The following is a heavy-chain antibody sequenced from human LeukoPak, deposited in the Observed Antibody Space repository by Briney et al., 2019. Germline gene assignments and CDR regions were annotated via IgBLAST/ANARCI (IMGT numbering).Heavy chain of an antibody. Sequence: SEPLSLTCAVDGGSFGGYYWCWIRQPPGEVLEWIGEINHRGSTNYNPYLKSPVTIPVDTSKNQFSLKLSSVTAADTAVYYCARGVRAAAGPFDYWGQGTLVTVSS. CDR2: INHRGST. CDR3: ARGVRAAAGPFDY. J-gene: IGHJ4*02. V-gene: IGHV4-34*01. D-gene: IGHD6-13*01. CDR1: GGSFGGYY.